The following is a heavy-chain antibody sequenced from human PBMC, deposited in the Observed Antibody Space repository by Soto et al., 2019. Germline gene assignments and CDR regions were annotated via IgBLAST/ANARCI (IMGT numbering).Heavy chain of an antibody. V-gene: IGHV4-30-2*01. Sequence: QLQLQESGLGLVQPAQTLSLTCDVSGDSIRSRGSSWAWIRQPPGKGLEWIGNIYLSGSTFYSPSLRSRFTISLDRSKNQFSLKLNSVTAADTAMYFCARAGAKRSSEWPNGFDPWGQGTLVTVSS. J-gene: IGHJ5*02. CDR3: ARAGAKRSSEWPNGFDP. CDR1: GDSIRSRGSS. D-gene: IGHD3-3*01. CDR2: IYLSGST.